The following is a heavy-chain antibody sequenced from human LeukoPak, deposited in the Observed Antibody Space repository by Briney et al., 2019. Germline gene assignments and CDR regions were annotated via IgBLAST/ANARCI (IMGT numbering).Heavy chain of an antibody. Sequence: ASVKVSCKASGYTFTSYGISWVRQAPGQRLEWMGWISAYNGNTNYAQKLQGRVTMTTDTSKSTAYMELRSLRSDDTAVHYCARNLWADAFDIWGQGTMVTVSS. CDR1: GYTFTSYG. CDR2: ISAYNGNT. V-gene: IGHV1-18*01. CDR3: ARNLWADAFDI. J-gene: IGHJ3*02. D-gene: IGHD3-10*01.